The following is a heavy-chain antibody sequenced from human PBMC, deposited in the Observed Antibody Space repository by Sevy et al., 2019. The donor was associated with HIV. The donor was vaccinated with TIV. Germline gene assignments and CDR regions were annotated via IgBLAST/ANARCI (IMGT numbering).Heavy chain of an antibody. J-gene: IGHJ6*03. D-gene: IGHD4-17*01. Sequence: GSLRLSCAASGFTFSNYWMSWVRQAPGKGLEWVANIKQDESEKYYVDSVKGRFTISRDNAKNSLYLQMNSLRAEDTAVYYCARDSTVAGLYYYYYYMDVWGKGTTVTVSS. CDR3: ARDSTVAGLYYYYYYMDV. CDR2: IKQDESEK. V-gene: IGHV3-7*01. CDR1: GFTFSNYW.